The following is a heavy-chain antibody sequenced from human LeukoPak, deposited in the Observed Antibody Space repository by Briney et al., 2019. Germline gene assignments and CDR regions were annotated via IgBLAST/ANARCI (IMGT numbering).Heavy chain of an antibody. CDR1: GFTVSSNY. CDR2: IYSGGST. CDR3: ARDSLFNWNDGAFDI. J-gene: IGHJ3*02. D-gene: IGHD1-20*01. V-gene: IGHV3-53*01. Sequence: GGSLRLSCAASGFTVSSNYMSWVRQAPGKGLEWVSVIYSGGSTYYADSVKGRFTISRDNSKNTLYLQMNSLRAEDTDVYYCARDSLFNWNDGAFDIWGQGTMVTVSS.